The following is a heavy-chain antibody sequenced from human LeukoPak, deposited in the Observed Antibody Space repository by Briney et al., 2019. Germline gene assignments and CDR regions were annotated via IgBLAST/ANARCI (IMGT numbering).Heavy chain of an antibody. J-gene: IGHJ4*02. CDR2: IIPMFNAV. D-gene: IGHD5-12*01. V-gene: IGHV1-69*05. CDR3: ARGLRDSGYDPRPPFGY. CDR1: GGTFSNYA. Sequence: SVKVSCKASGGTFSNYAISWVRQAPGQGLEWMGGIIPMFNAVDYAQKFQDRVTISTDGSTTIVYMELSSLRSEDTAVYYCARGLRDSGYDPRPPFGYWGQGTLVTVSS.